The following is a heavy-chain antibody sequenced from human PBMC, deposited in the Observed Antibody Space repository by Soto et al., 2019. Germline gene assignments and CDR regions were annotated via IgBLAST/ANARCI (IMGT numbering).Heavy chain of an antibody. CDR1: GFTFSSYA. CDR2: ISGSGGST. D-gene: IGHD3-10*01. J-gene: IGHJ6*02. CDR3: AKDRRLLTNYYYYGMDV. V-gene: IGHV3-23*01. Sequence: PGGSLRLSCAASGFTFSSYAMSWVRQAPGKGLEWVSAISGSGGSTYYADSVKGRFTISRDNSKSTLYLQMNSLRAEDTAVYYCAKDRRLLTNYYYYGMDVWGQGTTVTVSS.